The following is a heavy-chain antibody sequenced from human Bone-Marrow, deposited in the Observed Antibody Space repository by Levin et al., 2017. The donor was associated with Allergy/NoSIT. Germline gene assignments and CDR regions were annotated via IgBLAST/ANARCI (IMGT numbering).Heavy chain of an antibody. CDR1: GDSVSSTSYY. CDR2: IYYSGST. CDR3: ARDHRPHLDCYDGVCYRFDP. J-gene: IGHJ5*02. V-gene: IGHV4-61*01. D-gene: IGHD2-8*02. Sequence: SETLSLTCTVSGDSVSSTSYYWTWIRQPPGKGLEWIGYIYYSGSTIYNPSLMSRVAMSIDASKNQFSLKLTSVTAADTAIYYCARDHRPHLDCYDGVCYRFDPWGQGTLVIVSS.